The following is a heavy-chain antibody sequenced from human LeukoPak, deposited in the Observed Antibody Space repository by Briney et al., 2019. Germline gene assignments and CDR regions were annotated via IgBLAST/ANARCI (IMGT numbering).Heavy chain of an antibody. CDR2: VGVAGNNS. D-gene: IGHD3-16*01. CDR3: VKGPPRYVWYFES. CDR1: GFTFSNYA. V-gene: IGHV3-23*01. Sequence: PGGSLRLSCAASGFTFSNYAMFWVRQAPGKGLEWVSAVGVAGNNSHHADSVKGRFTVSRDNSRNTLYLQMSSLRPEDTALYYCVKGPPRYVWYFESWGQGIFVTVFS. J-gene: IGHJ4*02.